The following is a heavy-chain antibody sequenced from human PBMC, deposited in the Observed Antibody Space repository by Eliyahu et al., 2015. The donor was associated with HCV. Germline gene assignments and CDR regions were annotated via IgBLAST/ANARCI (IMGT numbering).Heavy chain of an antibody. J-gene: IGHJ4*02. Sequence: QVQLVESGGGVVQPGTSLXLXXXVSGFAFSRHAMPWVRXAPGKGLDWVAVIWYDGSNKYYGDSVKGRFTISRDNSKNTLYLQMNSLRAEDTAVYYCATGDAEDYWGRGTLVTVSS. D-gene: IGHD2-21*02. CDR3: ATGDAEDY. CDR1: GFAFSRHA. CDR2: IWYDGSNK. V-gene: IGHV3-33*01.